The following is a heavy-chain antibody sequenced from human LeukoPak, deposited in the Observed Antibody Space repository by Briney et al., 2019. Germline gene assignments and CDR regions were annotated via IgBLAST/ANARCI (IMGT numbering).Heavy chain of an antibody. CDR3: ARDLAAAGAKTFDY. D-gene: IGHD6-13*01. V-gene: IGHV4-31*03. CDR2: IYYSGST. Sequence: SETLSLTCTVSGGSISSGGYYWSWIRQHPGKGLEWIGYIYYSGSTYYNPSLKSRVTISVDTSKNQFSLKLSSVTAADTAVYYCARDLAAAGAKTFDYWGQGTLVTVSS. CDR1: GGSISSGGYY. J-gene: IGHJ4*02.